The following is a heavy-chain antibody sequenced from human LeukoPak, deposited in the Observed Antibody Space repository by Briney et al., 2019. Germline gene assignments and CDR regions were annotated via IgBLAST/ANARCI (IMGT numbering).Heavy chain of an antibody. CDR1: EFTFSSYA. J-gene: IGHJ4*02. V-gene: IGHV3-23*01. CDR2: ISASGGST. CDR3: AGLHLTYSGGWYWVDY. Sequence: GGSLRLSCAASEFTFSSYAMQWVRQAPGKGLEWVSGISASGGSTYYADSVKGRFTISRDNSKNTLYLQMNSLRAEDTAVYYCAGLHLTYSGGWYWVDYWGQGTLVTVSS. D-gene: IGHD6-19*01.